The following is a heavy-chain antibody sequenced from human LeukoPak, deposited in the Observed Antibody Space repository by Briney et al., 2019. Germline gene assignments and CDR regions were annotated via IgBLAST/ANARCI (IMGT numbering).Heavy chain of an antibody. CDR2: ISSSSSNI. CDR3: AKDSSLYGTSWWGNYFDY. CDR1: GFTFSSYS. D-gene: IGHD6-13*01. V-gene: IGHV3-21*01. J-gene: IGHJ4*02. Sequence: KTGGSLRLSCAASGFTFSSYSMNWVRQAPGKGLEWVSSISSSSSNIYYADSVKGRFTISRDNAKNSLYLQMNSLRAEDTAVYYCAKDSSLYGTSWWGNYFDYWGQGTLVTVSS.